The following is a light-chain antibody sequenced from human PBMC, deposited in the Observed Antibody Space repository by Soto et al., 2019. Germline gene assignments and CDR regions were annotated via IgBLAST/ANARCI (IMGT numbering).Light chain of an antibody. CDR3: QQRSNWPRT. CDR2: DVS. CDR1: QNISSY. Sequence: IVLTQSPATLSLSPGIRATLSCRASQNISSYLIWYQQKPGQAPRLLIYDVSNRAAGVPARFSVSGSGTDFTLTISSLEPEDFAVYYCQQRSNWPRTFGQGTKVDIK. V-gene: IGKV3-11*01. J-gene: IGKJ1*01.